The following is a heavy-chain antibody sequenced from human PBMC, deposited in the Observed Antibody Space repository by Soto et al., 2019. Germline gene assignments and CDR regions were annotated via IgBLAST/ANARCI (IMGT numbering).Heavy chain of an antibody. CDR1: GYTFTSYG. Sequence: ASVKVSCKASGYTFTSYGISWVRQAPGQGLEWMGWISAYNGNTNHAQNLQGRVTVTTDTSTSTAYMELRSLRSDDTAVYYCARLDHEDWFDPWGQGTLVTVSS. CDR2: ISAYNGNT. CDR3: ARLDHEDWFDP. D-gene: IGHD1-1*01. J-gene: IGHJ5*02. V-gene: IGHV1-18*01.